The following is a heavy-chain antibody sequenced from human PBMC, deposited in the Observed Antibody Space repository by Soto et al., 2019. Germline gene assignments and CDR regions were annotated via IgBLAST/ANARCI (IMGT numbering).Heavy chain of an antibody. J-gene: IGHJ4*02. Sequence: QVQLVQSGAEVKKPGASVQVSCKTSGYTFTSYAIHWVRQAPGQRLEWMGWINAGNGNTKYSQKLQGRVTITSDASASTVYLDLGSLRSEDTAVYYCAKEIRPSGDSCWDHWGQGTLITVSS. CDR3: AKEIRPSGDSCWDH. V-gene: IGHV1-3*01. D-gene: IGHD2-15*01. CDR2: INAGNGNT. CDR1: GYTFTSYA.